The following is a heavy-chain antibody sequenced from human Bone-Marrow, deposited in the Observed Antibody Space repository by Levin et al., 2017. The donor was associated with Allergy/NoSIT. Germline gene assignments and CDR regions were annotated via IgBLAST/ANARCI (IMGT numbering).Heavy chain of an antibody. CDR2: IYYSGAT. J-gene: IGHJ6*02. CDR3: ARLPEMDFGGYYNYGMDV. D-gene: IGHD3-3*01. V-gene: IGHV4-59*12. Sequence: SQTLSLTCTVSGDSINRYYWTWIRQPPGKGLEWIGYIYYSGATNYNPSLRSRVTISVDASKNQFYLRLSSVTAADTAVYYCARLPEMDFGGYYNYGMDVWGQGTTVIVSS. CDR1: GDSINRYY.